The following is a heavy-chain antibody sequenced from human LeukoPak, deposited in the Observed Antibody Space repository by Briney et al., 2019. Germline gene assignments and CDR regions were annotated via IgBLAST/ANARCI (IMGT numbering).Heavy chain of an antibody. CDR2: INHSGST. D-gene: IGHD6-13*01. CDR1: GGSFSGYY. V-gene: IGHV4-34*01. Sequence: SETLSLTCAVYGGSFSGYYWSWIRQPPGKGLECIGEINHSGSTNYNPSLKSRVTISVDTSKNQFSLKLSSVTAADTAAYYCARGLEQLVVNWFDPWGQGTLVTVSS. J-gene: IGHJ5*02. CDR3: ARGLEQLVVNWFDP.